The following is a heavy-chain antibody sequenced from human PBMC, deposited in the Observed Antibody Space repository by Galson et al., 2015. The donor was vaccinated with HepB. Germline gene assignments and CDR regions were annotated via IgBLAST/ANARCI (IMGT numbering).Heavy chain of an antibody. Sequence: SLRLSCAASGFTFSSYAMSWVRQAPGKGLEWVSAISGSGGSTYYADSVKGRFTISRDNSKNTLYLQMNSLRAEDTAVYYCAKAHPKYYYDSSGSEIYWGQGTLVTVSS. CDR1: GFTFSSYA. V-gene: IGHV3-23*01. CDR3: AKAHPKYYYDSSGSEIY. J-gene: IGHJ4*02. D-gene: IGHD3-22*01. CDR2: ISGSGGST.